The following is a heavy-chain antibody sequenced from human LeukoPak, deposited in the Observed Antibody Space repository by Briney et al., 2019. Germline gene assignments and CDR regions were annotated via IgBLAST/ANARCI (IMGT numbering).Heavy chain of an antibody. Sequence: PGGSLRLSCAASGFNFSRHSMNWVRQAPGKGLEWVSSISSSPTYIYYADSVKGRFTISRDNAKSSLYLQMNSLRAEDTAVYYCARDFWNSSGYYSVYYFDYWGQGILVTVSS. J-gene: IGHJ4*02. V-gene: IGHV3-21*01. CDR1: GFNFSRHS. D-gene: IGHD3-22*01. CDR2: ISSSPTYI. CDR3: ARDFWNSSGYYSVYYFDY.